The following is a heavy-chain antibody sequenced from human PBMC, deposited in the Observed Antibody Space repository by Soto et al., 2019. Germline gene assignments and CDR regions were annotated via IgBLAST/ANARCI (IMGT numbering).Heavy chain of an antibody. Sequence: GSLRLSCAATGFTFNSLWMYWVRQIPGKGLEWISGIKGDGSDKRYADSVKGRFTISRDNAENILYLQMNSLRAEDTAVYYCASYNWPATSDYWGQGTLVTVSS. CDR2: IKGDGSDK. V-gene: IGHV3-74*01. J-gene: IGHJ4*02. CDR1: GFTFNSLW. D-gene: IGHD1-20*01. CDR3: ASYNWPATSDY.